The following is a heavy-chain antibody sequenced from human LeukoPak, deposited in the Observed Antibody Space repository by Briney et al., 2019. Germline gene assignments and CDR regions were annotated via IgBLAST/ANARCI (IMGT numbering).Heavy chain of an antibody. CDR1: GGSISSSSYY. V-gene: IGHV4-39*01. D-gene: IGHD2-15*01. J-gene: IGHJ6*02. CDR3: ARTLFCSGGTCRYYYYGMDV. CDR2: IYYSGST. Sequence: SETLSLTRTVSGGSISSSSYYWGWIRQPPGKGLEWIGSIYYSGSTYYNPSLKSRVTISVDTSKNQFSLRLSPVTAADTAVYFCARTLFCSGGTCRYYYYGMDVWGQRTTVTVSS.